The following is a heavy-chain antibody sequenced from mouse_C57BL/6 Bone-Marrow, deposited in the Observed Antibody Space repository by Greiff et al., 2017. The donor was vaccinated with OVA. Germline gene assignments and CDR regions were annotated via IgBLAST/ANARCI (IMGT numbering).Heavy chain of an antibody. CDR1: GYTFTSYW. D-gene: IGHD2-4*01. Sequence: QVQLQQPGAELVRPGTSVKLSCKASGYTFTSYWMHWVKQRPGQGLEWIGVIDPSDSYTNYNQKFKGKATLTVDTSSSTAYMQLSSLTSEDSAVDYCRAYDYDWAMDNWGQGTSVTVSS. J-gene: IGHJ4*01. V-gene: IGHV1-59*01. CDR3: RAYDYDWAMDN. CDR2: IDPSDSYT.